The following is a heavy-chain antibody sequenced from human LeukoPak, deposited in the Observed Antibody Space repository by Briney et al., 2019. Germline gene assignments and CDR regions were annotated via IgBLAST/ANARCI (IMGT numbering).Heavy chain of an antibody. CDR2: IIPFFGSA. CDR1: GGTFNTFA. CDR3: ARPDFSGFDWGFDF. D-gene: IGHD5-12*01. Sequence: ASVTVSCKDSGGTFNTFAISWVRQAPGQGLEWMGGIIPFFGSANYAQRFQDRFTITTDESTTTGYMELNSLTSDDTAVYYCARPDFSGFDWGFDFWGQGTLITVSS. J-gene: IGHJ5*01. V-gene: IGHV1-69*05.